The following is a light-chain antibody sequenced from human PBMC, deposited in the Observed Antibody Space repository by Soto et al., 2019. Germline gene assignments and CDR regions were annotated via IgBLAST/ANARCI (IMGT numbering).Light chain of an antibody. Sequence: QSALTQPASVSGSPGQSITISCTGTSSDVGGYNYVSWYQQHPGKAPKLKIYDVSNQPSGVSNRFSGSKSGNTASLTISGLQAEDEADYYCSSYTSSILFGGGTKLTVL. CDR3: SSYTSSIL. V-gene: IGLV2-14*01. CDR1: SSDVGGYNY. J-gene: IGLJ2*01. CDR2: DVS.